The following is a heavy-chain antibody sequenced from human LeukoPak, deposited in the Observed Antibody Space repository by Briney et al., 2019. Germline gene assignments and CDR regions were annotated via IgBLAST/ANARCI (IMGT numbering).Heavy chain of an antibody. Sequence: PSETLSLTCAVYGVSFSGYYWSWIRQPPGKGLEWIGEINHSGSTNYNPSLKGRVTISVDTSKNQFSLKLSSVTAADTAVYYCARGRSWPSPVRYSSGWFKGYFDYWGQGTLVTVSS. CDR3: ARGRSWPSPVRYSSGWFKGYFDY. CDR2: INHSGST. CDR1: GVSFSGYY. D-gene: IGHD6-19*01. V-gene: IGHV4-34*01. J-gene: IGHJ4*02.